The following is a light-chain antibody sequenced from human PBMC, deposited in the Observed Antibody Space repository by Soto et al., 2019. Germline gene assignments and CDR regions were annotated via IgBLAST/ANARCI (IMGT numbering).Light chain of an antibody. J-gene: IGKJ3*01. CDR3: QQYGEPPST. CDR1: QNIYINS. V-gene: IGKV3-20*01. Sequence: EIVLTQSQDTLSLSTGERANLSCRASQNIYINSLAWYQQRPGQAPRLLIYGGSTRSTAVTDMFIGSGSGTDFSRTISRLETEDFAVYYCQQYGEPPSTVGPGTKV. CDR2: GGS.